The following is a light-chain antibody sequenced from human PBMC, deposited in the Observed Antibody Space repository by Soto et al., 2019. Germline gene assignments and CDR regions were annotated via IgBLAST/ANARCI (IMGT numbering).Light chain of an antibody. CDR2: DVS. CDR1: SSDVGGYNY. V-gene: IGLV2-14*01. J-gene: IGLJ1*01. CDR3: SSYTSSSTLGV. Sequence: QTVVTQPASVSGSPGQSITISCTGTSSDVGGYNYVSWYQQHPGKAPKLMIYDVSNWPSGVSNRFSGSKSGNTASLTISGLQAEDEADYYCSSYTSSSTLGVFGTGTKLTVL.